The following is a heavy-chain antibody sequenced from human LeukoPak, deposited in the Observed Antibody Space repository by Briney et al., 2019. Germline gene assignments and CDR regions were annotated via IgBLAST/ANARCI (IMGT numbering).Heavy chain of an antibody. CDR2: INHSGST. J-gene: IGHJ6*02. CDR1: GGSISSGDYY. V-gene: IGHV4-39*07. CDR3: ASSIPPGSSWYYYYYGMDV. D-gene: IGHD6-13*01. Sequence: SETLSLTCTVSGGSISSGDYYWSWIRQPPGKGLEWIGEINHSGSTNYNPSLKSRVTISVDTSKNQFSLKLSSVTAADTAVYYCASSIPPGSSWYYYYYGMDVWGQGTTVTVSS.